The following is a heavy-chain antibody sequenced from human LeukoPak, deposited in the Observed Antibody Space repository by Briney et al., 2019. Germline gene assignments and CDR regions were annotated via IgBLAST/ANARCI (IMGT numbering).Heavy chain of an antibody. Sequence: SETLSLTCTVSGGSISSGDYYWSWIRQPPGKGLEWIGYIYYSGSTYYNPSLKSRVTISVDTSKNQFSLKLSSVTAADTAVYYCARGPPYDYVWGSYRPLYFDYWGQGTLSPSPQ. CDR3: ARGPPYDYVWGSYRPLYFDY. D-gene: IGHD3-16*02. V-gene: IGHV4-30-4*01. CDR2: IYYSGST. J-gene: IGHJ4*02. CDR1: GGSISSGDYY.